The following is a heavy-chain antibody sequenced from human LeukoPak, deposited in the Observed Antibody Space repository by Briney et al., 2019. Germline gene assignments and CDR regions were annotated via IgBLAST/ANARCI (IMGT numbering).Heavy chain of an antibody. V-gene: IGHV6-1*01. Sequence: SQTLSLTCAISGDSVSSNSAAWNWIRQSPSRGLEWLGRTYYRSKWYNDYAVSVKSRITINPDTSKNQFSLKLSSVTAADTAVYYCARPRRGYGGNQPFDYWGQGTLVTVSS. D-gene: IGHD4-23*01. J-gene: IGHJ4*02. CDR1: GDSVSSNSAA. CDR2: TYYRSKWYN. CDR3: ARPRRGYGGNQPFDY.